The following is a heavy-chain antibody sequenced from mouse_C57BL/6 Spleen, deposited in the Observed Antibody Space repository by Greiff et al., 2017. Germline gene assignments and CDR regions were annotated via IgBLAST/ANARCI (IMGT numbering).Heavy chain of an antibody. J-gene: IGHJ2*01. CDR2: ILPGSGST. Sequence: QVQLKESGAELMKPGASVKLSCKATGYTFTGYWIEWVKQRPGHGLEWIGEILPGSGSTNYNEKFKGKATFTADTSSNTAYMQISSLTTEDSAIYYCARWDTTGTTGAKAPLSQSAGDYWGQGTTLTVSS. CDR1: GYTFTGYW. V-gene: IGHV1-9*01. D-gene: IGHD2-12*01. CDR3: ARWDTTGTTGAKAPLSQSAGDY.